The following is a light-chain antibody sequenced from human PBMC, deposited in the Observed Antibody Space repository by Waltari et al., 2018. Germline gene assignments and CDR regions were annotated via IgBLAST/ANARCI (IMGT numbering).Light chain of an antibody. CDR1: QSVSTW. V-gene: IGKV1-5*03. CDR3: QQYNSDSWT. Sequence: DIQMTQSPSTLSASVGDRITITCRASQSVSTWLAWFQQKPGKAPNLLIYKVSNLESGVPSRFSGGGSGTEFTRTISSLQPDDFATYYCQQYNSDSWTFGQGTKVEI. CDR2: KVS. J-gene: IGKJ1*01.